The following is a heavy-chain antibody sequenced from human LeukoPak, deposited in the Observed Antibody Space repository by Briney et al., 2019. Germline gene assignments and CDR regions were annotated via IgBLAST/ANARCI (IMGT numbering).Heavy chain of an antibody. CDR2: IYYSGST. CDR1: GGSISSYY. CDR3: ASSPVRYYYYYMDV. Sequence: SETLSLTCTVSGGSISSYYWSWIRQPPGKGLEWIGYIYYSGSTNYNPPLKSRVTISVDTSKNQFSLKLSSVTAADTAVYYCASSPVRYYYYYMDVWGKGTTVTVSS. D-gene: IGHD3-10*01. J-gene: IGHJ6*03. V-gene: IGHV4-59*12.